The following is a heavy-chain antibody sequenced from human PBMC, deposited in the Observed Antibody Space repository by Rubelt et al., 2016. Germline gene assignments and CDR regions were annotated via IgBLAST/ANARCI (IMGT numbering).Heavy chain of an antibody. CDR3: ARGTGIAPDY. Sequence: QPGGSLRLSCAASGFTFSNYAMSWVRQAPGKGLEWVSVIYSGGSTYYADSVKGRFTISRDNSKNTLYLQMNSLRAEDTAVYYCARGTGIAPDYWGQGTLVTVSS. CDR2: IYSGGST. J-gene: IGHJ4*02. D-gene: IGHD6-13*01. CDR1: GFTFSNYA. V-gene: IGHV3-53*01.